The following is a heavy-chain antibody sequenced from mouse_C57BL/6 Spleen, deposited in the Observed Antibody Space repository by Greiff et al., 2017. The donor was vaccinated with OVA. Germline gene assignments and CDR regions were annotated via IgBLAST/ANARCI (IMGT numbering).Heavy chain of an antibody. CDR1: GYTFTSYW. D-gene: IGHD2-1*01. CDR2: IDPSDSYT. J-gene: IGHJ4*01. CDR3: APYGNFAMDY. Sequence: QVQLQQPGAELVKPGASVKLSCKASGYTFTSYWMQWVKQRPGQGLEWIGEIDPSDSYTNYNQKFKGKATLTVDTSSSTAYMQLSSLTSEDSAVYYCAPYGNFAMDYWGQVTSVTVSS. V-gene: IGHV1-50*01.